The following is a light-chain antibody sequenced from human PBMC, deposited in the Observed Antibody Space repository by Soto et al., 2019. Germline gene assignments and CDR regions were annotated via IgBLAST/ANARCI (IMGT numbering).Light chain of an antibody. J-gene: IGLJ3*02. CDR2: RDN. V-gene: IGLV1-47*01. CDR3: ATWDTSLRGGV. Sequence: QSVLTQPPSVSGTPGQRVTISCSGSASNIGNNNVYWFQQLPETAPKLLIYRDNQRPSGVTDRFSGSKSGASGSLAISGLRSEDEADYYCATWDTSLRGGVFGGGTKLTVL. CDR1: ASNIGNNN.